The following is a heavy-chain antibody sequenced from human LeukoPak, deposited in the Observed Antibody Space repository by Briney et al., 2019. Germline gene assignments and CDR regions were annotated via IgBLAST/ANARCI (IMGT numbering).Heavy chain of an antibody. V-gene: IGHV6-1*01. J-gene: IGHJ4*02. CDR1: GDSVSSNSAV. CDR2: TYYRSKWYN. Sequence: SQTLSLTCAISGDSVSSNSAVWNWIRQSPSRGLEWLGRTYYRSKWYNHYAVFVKSRITINPDTSKNQFSLQLDSVSPEDTAVYYCARDAPGSSYFDYWGQGTLVTVSS. CDR3: ARDAPGSSYFDY. D-gene: IGHD3-10*01.